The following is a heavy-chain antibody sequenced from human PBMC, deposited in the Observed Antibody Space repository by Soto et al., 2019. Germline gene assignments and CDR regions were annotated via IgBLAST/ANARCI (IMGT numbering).Heavy chain of an antibody. V-gene: IGHV3-23*01. CDR1: GFTFGSRA. Sequence: PAVSLRLSCVASGFTFGSRAMSWVRQAPGEGLEWVSSITDTGGDTKYADSVRGRFTISRDNARNSLYLQMDSLRAEDTAVYFCARGDTPMITGMDSFDIWGQGTMVTVSS. CDR3: ARGDTPMITGMDSFDI. CDR2: ITDTGGDT. J-gene: IGHJ3*02. D-gene: IGHD5-18*01.